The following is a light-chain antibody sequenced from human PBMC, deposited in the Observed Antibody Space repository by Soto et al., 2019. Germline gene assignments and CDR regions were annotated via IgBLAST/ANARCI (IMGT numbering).Light chain of an antibody. Sequence: EIVLTQSPATLSLSPGERATLSCRASQSVSSYLACYQQKPGQAPRLLIYDASNRATGIPARFSGSGSGTDFTLTISLLEHEYVAVYYCQQRSNSPLTFGGGTKVEIK. V-gene: IGKV3-11*01. CDR1: QSVSSY. CDR3: QQRSNSPLT. CDR2: DAS. J-gene: IGKJ4*01.